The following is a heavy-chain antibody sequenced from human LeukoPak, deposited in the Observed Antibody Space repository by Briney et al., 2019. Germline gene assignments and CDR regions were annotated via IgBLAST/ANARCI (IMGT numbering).Heavy chain of an antibody. Sequence: SETLSLTCTVSGGSISSGGYYWSWIRQHPGKGLEWIGYIYYSGSTYYNPSLKSRVTISVDTSKSQFSLKLSSVTAADTAVYYCARQDTALIFDYWGQGTLVTVSS. D-gene: IGHD5-18*01. CDR3: ARQDTALIFDY. J-gene: IGHJ4*02. V-gene: IGHV4-31*03. CDR1: GGSISSGGYY. CDR2: IYYSGST.